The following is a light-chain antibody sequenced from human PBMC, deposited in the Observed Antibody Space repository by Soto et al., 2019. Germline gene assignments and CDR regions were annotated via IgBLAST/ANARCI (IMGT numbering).Light chain of an antibody. CDR2: EDT. Sequence: QAVVTQPASVSGSPGQSITISCTGTSSDVGSYNLVSWYQQHPGKAPKLMIHEDTKRPSGVSDRFSGSKSGNTASLTISGLQAEDEADYYCCSYAGSNTLLFGGGTKVTVL. CDR3: CSYAGSNTLL. J-gene: IGLJ2*01. CDR1: SSDVGSYNL. V-gene: IGLV2-23*01.